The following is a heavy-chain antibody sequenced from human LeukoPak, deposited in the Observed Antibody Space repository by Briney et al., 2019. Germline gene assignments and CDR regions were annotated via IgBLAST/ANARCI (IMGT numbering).Heavy chain of an antibody. V-gene: IGHV3-48*04. Sequence: QTGGSLRLSCAASGFTFSNYSVNWVRQAPGKGLECVSFISSSRSTKYYADSVKGRFTISRDNAKNSLYLQMNSLRAEDTAVYYCARADYYYYMDVWGKGTTVTVSS. CDR1: GFTFSNYS. CDR2: ISSSRSTK. CDR3: ARADYYYYMDV. J-gene: IGHJ6*03.